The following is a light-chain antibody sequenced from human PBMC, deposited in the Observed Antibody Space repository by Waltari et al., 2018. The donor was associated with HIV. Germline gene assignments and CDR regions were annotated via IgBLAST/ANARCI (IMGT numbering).Light chain of an antibody. CDR2: WAS. CDR1: PSVLNSSSNKNS. CDR3: QQHYTSPYT. J-gene: IGKJ2*01. Sequence: DIVMTQSPDSLAVSLGERATINCKSSPSVLNSSSNKNSLAWYQQKSGQPPNLLIYWASTREAGVPERFSGSGSGTDFTLTISSLQAADVAVYYCQQHYTSPYTFGQGTKLEIK. V-gene: IGKV4-1*01.